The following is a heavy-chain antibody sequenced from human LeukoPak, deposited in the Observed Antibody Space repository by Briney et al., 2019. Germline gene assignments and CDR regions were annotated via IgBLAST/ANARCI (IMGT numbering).Heavy chain of an antibody. Sequence: KSGGSLRLSCAASGFTFSNYAMNWVRQAPGKGLEWVSGISSSGGSTYYADSVKGRFTISRDNSKNTLYLQMISLRAEDTAVYYCAKDRYSNYGNWFDPWGQGTLVTVFS. CDR2: ISSSGGST. CDR1: GFTFSNYA. CDR3: AKDRYSNYGNWFDP. J-gene: IGHJ5*02. D-gene: IGHD4-11*01. V-gene: IGHV3-23*01.